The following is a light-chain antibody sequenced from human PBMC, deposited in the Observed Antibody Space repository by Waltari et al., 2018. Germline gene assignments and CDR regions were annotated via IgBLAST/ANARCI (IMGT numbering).Light chain of an antibody. CDR2: KAS. V-gene: IGKV1-5*03. Sequence: DIQMTQSPSTLSASVGDRGTIPCRASQSISNWLAWYQQKPGKAPKLLIYKASTLESGVPSRFSGSGSVTEFTLTISSLQPDDFATYYCQQYNSYSLLTFGGGTKVEIK. CDR1: QSISNW. CDR3: QQYNSYSLLT. J-gene: IGKJ4*01.